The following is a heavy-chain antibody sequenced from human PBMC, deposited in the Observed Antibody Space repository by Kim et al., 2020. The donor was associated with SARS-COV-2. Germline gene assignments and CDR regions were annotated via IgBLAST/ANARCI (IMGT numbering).Heavy chain of an antibody. Sequence: ASVKVSCKASGYTFTSYAMHWVRQAPGQRLEWMGWINAGNGNTKYSQKFQGRVTITRDTSASTAYMELSSLRSEDTAVYYCARWTSRGGSGSPPLDYWGQGTLVTVSS. CDR3: ARWTSRGGSGSPPLDY. CDR2: INAGNGNT. D-gene: IGHD3-10*01. CDR1: GYTFTSYA. J-gene: IGHJ4*02. V-gene: IGHV1-3*01.